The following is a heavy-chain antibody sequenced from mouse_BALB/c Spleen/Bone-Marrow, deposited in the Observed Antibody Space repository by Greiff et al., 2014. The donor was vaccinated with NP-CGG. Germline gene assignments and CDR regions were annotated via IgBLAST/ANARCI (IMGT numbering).Heavy chain of an antibody. CDR2: IYPSDSYT. V-gene: IGHV1-69*02. CDR1: GYTFTSYR. Sequence: VQRVESGAELVRPGASVKLSCKASGYTFTSYRINWAKQRPGQGLEWIGNIYPSDSYTNYNQKFKDKATLTVDKSSSTAYMQLSSPTSEDSAVYYCTRSRGYFDYWGQGTTLTVSS. J-gene: IGHJ2*01. CDR3: TRSRGYFDY.